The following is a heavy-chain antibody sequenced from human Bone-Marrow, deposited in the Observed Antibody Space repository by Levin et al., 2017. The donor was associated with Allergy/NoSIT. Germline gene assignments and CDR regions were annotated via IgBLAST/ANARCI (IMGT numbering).Heavy chain of an antibody. Sequence: ASVKVSCKASGYTFTSYGISWVRQAPGQGLEWMGWISAYNGNTNYAQKLQGRVTMTTDTSTSTAYMELRSLRSDDTAVYYCARDLTYYYGSGSYYNFFYYYGMDVWGQGTTVTVSS. V-gene: IGHV1-18*01. J-gene: IGHJ6*02. CDR1: GYTFTSYG. D-gene: IGHD3-10*01. CDR3: ARDLTYYYGSGSYYNFFYYYGMDV. CDR2: ISAYNGNT.